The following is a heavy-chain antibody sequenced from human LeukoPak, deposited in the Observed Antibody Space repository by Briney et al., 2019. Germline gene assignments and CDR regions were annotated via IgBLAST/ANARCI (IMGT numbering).Heavy chain of an antibody. CDR1: GFTFSSYE. V-gene: IGHV3-48*03. CDR3: ARGRPLRLFGVVTGMDV. CDR2: ISSSGSTI. J-gene: IGHJ6*02. D-gene: IGHD3-3*01. Sequence: GGSLRLSCAASGFTFSSYEMNWVRQAPGKGLEWVSYISSSGSTIYYADSVKGRFTISRDNAKNSLYLQMNSLRAEDTAVYYCARGRPLRLFGVVTGMDVWGQGTTVTVSS.